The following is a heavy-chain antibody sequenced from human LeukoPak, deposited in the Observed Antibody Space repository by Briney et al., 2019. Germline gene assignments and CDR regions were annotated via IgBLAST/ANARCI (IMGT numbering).Heavy chain of an antibody. J-gene: IGHJ6*02. CDR3: ARDEMATSYPYFYYGMDV. CDR2: ISSSGSTI. Sequence: RGGSLRLSCAASGFTFSDYYMSWMRQAPGKGREGVSYISSSGSTIYYADSVKGRFTISRDNAKNSMYQQMNSLRAEDTAVYYCARDEMATSYPYFYYGMDVWGQGTTVTVSS. D-gene: IGHD5-24*01. V-gene: IGHV3-11*04. CDR1: GFTFSDYY.